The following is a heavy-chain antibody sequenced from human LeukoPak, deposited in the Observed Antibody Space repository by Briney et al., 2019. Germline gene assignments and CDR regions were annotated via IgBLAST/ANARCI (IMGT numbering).Heavy chain of an antibody. CDR2: IKQDGREK. CDR3: TRDEAAATN. Sequence: PGGSLRLSCGGSGFTFSGYWMSGVRQAPGKGPEWVANIKQDGREKHYVDSVMGRFTISRDKAKNSLYLQMNSLRVEDTGFYYCTRDEAAATNWGQGTLVTVSS. CDR1: GFTFSGYW. D-gene: IGHD6-13*01. V-gene: IGHV3-7*01. J-gene: IGHJ4*02.